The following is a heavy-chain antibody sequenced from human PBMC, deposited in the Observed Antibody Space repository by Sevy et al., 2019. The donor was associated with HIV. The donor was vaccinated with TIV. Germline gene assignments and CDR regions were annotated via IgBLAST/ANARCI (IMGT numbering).Heavy chain of an antibody. CDR2: IDGDGSRT. Sequence: GGSLRLSCAASGFSFNTFWMHWVRQAPGKGLEWVSRIDGDGSRTNYAGSVEGRFTVSRDNTKNMVYLQMNSLRAEDTALYYCTKHLHMAATDYWGQGTLVTVSS. V-gene: IGHV3-74*01. J-gene: IGHJ4*01. CDR3: TKHLHMAATDY. CDR1: GFSFNTFW. D-gene: IGHD6-13*01.